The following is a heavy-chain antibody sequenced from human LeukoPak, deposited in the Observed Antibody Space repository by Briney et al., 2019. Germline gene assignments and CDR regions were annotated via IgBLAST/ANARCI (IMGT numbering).Heavy chain of an antibody. Sequence: PGGSLRLSCAASGFTFSSYAMSWIRQPPGKGLEWIGSIYYSGSTYYNPSLKSRVTISVDTSKNQFSLKLSSVTAADTAVYYCARAEWARHIDYWGQGTLVTVSS. CDR2: IYYSGST. D-gene: IGHD6-6*01. CDR3: ARAEWARHIDY. J-gene: IGHJ4*02. CDR1: GFTFSSYA. V-gene: IGHV4-39*07.